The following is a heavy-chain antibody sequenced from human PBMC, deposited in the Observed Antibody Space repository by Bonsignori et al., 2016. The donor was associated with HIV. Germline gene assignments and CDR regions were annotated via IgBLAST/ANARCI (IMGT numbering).Heavy chain of an antibody. J-gene: IGHJ4*02. D-gene: IGHD2-8*01. V-gene: IGHV3-9*01. CDR3: AKDIDPRYCTNGVCPLKFDY. Sequence: VRQAPGKGLEWVSGISWNSGSIGYADSVKGRFTISRDNAKNSLYLQMNSLRAEDTALYYCAKDIDPRYCTNGVCPLKFDYWGQGTLVTVSS. CDR2: ISWNSGSI.